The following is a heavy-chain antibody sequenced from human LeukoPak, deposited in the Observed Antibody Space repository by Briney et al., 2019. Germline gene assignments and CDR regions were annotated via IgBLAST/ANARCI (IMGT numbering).Heavy chain of an antibody. V-gene: IGHV3-11*04. Sequence: GGSLRLSCAASGFTFSDYYMSWIRQAPGKGLEWVSYIKGRFTISRDNAKNSLYLQMNSLRAEDTAVYYCARGGTHFYYDSSGYYGYFDYWGQGTLVTVSS. CDR2: I. CDR3: ARGGTHFYYDSSGYYGYFDY. D-gene: IGHD3-22*01. CDR1: GFTFSDYY. J-gene: IGHJ4*02.